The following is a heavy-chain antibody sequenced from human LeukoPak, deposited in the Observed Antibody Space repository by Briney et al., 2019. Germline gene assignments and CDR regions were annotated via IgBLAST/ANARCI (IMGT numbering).Heavy chain of an antibody. CDR1: GYTFTGYY. J-gene: IGHJ4*02. D-gene: IGHD3-10*01. V-gene: IGHV1-2*02. CDR3: ARRKRFGELYFDY. CDR2: INPNSGGT. Sequence: GASVKVSCKASGYTFTGYYMHWVRQAPGQGLEWMGWINPNSGGTNYAQKFQGRVTMTRDTSISTAYMELSRLRSDDTAVYYCARRKRFGELYFDYWGQGTLVTVSS.